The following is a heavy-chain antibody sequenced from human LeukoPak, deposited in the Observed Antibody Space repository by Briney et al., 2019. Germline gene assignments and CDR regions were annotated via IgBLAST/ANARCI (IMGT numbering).Heavy chain of an antibody. V-gene: IGHV3-33*01. CDR1: GFTFRNYG. D-gene: IGHD3-3*01. CDR3: ARDLKSGYFDS. Sequence: GGSLRLSCAASGFTFRNYGMHWVRQAPGKGLEWVAVIYDDGSREHFADSVKGRFTISSDNSKNTVVLQMNSLRGEDTAVYYCARDLKSGYFDSWGQGTLVTVSS. J-gene: IGHJ4*02. CDR2: IYDDGSRE.